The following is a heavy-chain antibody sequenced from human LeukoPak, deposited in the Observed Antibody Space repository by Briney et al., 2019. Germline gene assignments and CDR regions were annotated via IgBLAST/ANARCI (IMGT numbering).Heavy chain of an antibody. CDR2: VRNDGSNR. J-gene: IGHJ5*02. Sequence: GGSLRLSCAASGFTFRSYGMHWFRQAPGKGLEWVAFVRNDGSNRYYGDSVKGRFTISRDNSKNTLYLQMSSLRAEDTAVYYCARSCSGGNCYADHWGQGTLVTVSS. CDR1: GFTFRSYG. V-gene: IGHV3-30*02. D-gene: IGHD2-15*01. CDR3: ARSCSGGNCYADH.